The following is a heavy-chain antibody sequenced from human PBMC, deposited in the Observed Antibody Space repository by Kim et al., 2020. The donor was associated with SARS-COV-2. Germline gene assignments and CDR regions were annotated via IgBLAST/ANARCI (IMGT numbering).Heavy chain of an antibody. V-gene: IGHV4-59*13. CDR2: IYNSGST. D-gene: IGHD1-26*01. Sequence: SETLSLTCTVSGGSISSYYWSWIRQPPGKGLEWIGYIYNSGSTNYNPFLKSRVTISLETSKNQFSLRLNSVTAADTAVYYCARENRGRRQGIWFDPWGQGTLVTVSS. CDR1: GGSISSYY. J-gene: IGHJ5*02. CDR3: ARENRGRRQGIWFDP.